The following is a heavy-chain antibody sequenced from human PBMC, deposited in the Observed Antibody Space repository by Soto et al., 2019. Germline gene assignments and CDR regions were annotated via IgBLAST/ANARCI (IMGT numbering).Heavy chain of an antibody. J-gene: IGHJ6*02. V-gene: IGHV1-46*01. CDR2: INPNNGGT. CDR1: GFTSTRYS. CDR3: ASRVSADFDV. D-gene: IGHD3-16*01. Sequence: QVQLVQSGAEVMKPGASVKVSCKASGFTSTRYSVHWVRQAPGQGPEWMGRINPNNGGTNYAQEFQGRVTMTRDTSPTTFYIDLSSLRSGDTAVYYCASRVSADFDVWGQGTTVTVS.